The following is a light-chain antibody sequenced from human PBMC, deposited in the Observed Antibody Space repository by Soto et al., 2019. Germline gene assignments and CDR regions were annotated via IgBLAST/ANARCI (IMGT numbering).Light chain of an antibody. V-gene: IGKV1-5*01. Sequence: DLQMTQSPSTLSASMGDRVTITCRASQSIDRKLAWYQQSPGKAPRLLIYDASNLESGVPSRFSGSGSGTEFTLTISSLQPDDFATYYCQQYNTYSSYTFGQGTKLETK. CDR1: QSIDRK. CDR3: QQYNTYSSYT. J-gene: IGKJ2*01. CDR2: DAS.